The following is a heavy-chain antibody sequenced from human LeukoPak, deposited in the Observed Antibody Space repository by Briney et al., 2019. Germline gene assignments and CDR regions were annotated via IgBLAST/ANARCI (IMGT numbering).Heavy chain of an antibody. D-gene: IGHD2-21*01. J-gene: IGHJ6*02. Sequence: GGPLRLSCAASGFTFSSYAMSWVRQTPGKGLEWVSIISGSAGTTYYADSVKGRFTISRDNSKNTLYLQMNSLRAEDTAVYYCAKEDWRMDVWGQGTTVTVSS. CDR2: ISGSAGTT. CDR3: AKEDWRMDV. V-gene: IGHV3-23*01. CDR1: GFTFSSYA.